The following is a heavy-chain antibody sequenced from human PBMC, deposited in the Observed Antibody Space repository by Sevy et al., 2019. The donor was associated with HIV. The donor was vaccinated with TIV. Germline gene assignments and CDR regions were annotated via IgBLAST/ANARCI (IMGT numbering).Heavy chain of an antibody. D-gene: IGHD2-15*01. J-gene: IGHJ6*02. CDR1: GFTFGDYA. CDR2: IRSKAYGGTT. Sequence: GGSLRLSCTASGFTFGDYAMSWYRQAPGKGLEWVGFIRSKAYGGTTEHAASVKGRFTISRDDSKSIAYLQMNSLKTEDTAVYYCTRDRGSILYGMDVWGQGTTVTVSS. CDR3: TRDRGSILYGMDV. V-gene: IGHV3-49*03.